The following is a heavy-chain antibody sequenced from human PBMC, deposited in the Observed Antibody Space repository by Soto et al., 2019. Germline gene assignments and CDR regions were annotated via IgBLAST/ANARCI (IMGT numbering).Heavy chain of an antibody. D-gene: IGHD2-15*01. CDR2: INPSGGST. J-gene: IGHJ6*02. Sequence: VASVKVSCKACGCTFTRYYMHWVRQAPGQGLEWMGIINPSGGSTSYAQKFQGRVTMTRDTSTSTVYMELSSLRSEDTAVYYCARDPAPRVSSRWSGYYYYGMDVWGQGTTVTAP. V-gene: IGHV1-46*01. CDR3: ARDPAPRVSSRWSGYYYYGMDV. CDR1: GCTFTRYY.